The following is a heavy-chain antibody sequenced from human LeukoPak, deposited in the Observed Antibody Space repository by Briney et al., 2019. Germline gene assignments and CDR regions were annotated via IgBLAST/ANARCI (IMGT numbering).Heavy chain of an antibody. V-gene: IGHV4-59*01. D-gene: IGHD2-15*01. CDR3: ARERGGTFDY. J-gene: IGHJ4*02. Sequence: SETLSLTCIVSGGSISNYYWSWIRQPPGKGLEWIGYIYYSGSTNYNPSLKSRVTISVDTSKNQFSLKLSSVTAADTAVYYCARERGGTFDYWGQGTLVTVSS. CDR1: GGSISNYY. CDR2: IYYSGST.